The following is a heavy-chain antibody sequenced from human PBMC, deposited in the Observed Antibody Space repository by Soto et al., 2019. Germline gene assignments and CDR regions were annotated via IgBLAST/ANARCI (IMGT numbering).Heavy chain of an antibody. J-gene: IGHJ4*02. CDR3: ANDAGGRRHCDY. Sequence: EVQLLESGGGLVQPGGSLRLSCAASGFAFCNYAMRWVRQAPGTGLEWVSGISSSGGSAYNADSVKGRFTISRANSKNTVYLQMNSLRAEDTAVYSCANDAGGRRHCDYWGRGSLVTVSS. CDR1: GFAFCNYA. D-gene: IGHD2-15*01. CDR2: ISSSGGSA. V-gene: IGHV3-23*01.